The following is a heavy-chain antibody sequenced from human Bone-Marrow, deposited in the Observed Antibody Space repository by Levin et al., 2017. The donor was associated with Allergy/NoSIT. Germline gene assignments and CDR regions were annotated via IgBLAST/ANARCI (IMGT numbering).Heavy chain of an antibody. J-gene: IGHJ6*02. D-gene: IGHD3-3*01. V-gene: IGHV4-34*01. CDR3: ASTIFGVVDQVTYGMDV. Sequence: SETLSLTCAVYGGSFSGYYWSWIRQPPGKGLEWIGEINHSGSTNYNPSLKSRVTISVDTSKNQFSLKLSSVTAADTAVYYCASTIFGVVDQVTYGMDVWGQGTTVTVSS. CDR1: GGSFSGYY. CDR2: INHSGST.